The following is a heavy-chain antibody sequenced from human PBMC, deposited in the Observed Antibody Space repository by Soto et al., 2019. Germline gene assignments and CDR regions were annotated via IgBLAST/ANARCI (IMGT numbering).Heavy chain of an antibody. J-gene: IGHJ3*02. CDR1: GYSFTSYW. D-gene: IGHD2-21*01. V-gene: IGHV5-51*01. CDR2: IYPGDSDT. CDR3: ARRCLWGGRAFDI. Sequence: GESLKISCKGSGYSFTSYWIGWVRQMPGKGLEWMGIIYPGDSDTRYSPSFQGQVTISADKSISTAYLQWSSLKAADTAMYYCARRCLWGGRAFDIWGQGTMVTVSS.